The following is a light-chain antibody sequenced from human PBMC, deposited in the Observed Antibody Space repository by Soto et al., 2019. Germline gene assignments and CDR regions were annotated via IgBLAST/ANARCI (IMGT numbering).Light chain of an antibody. V-gene: IGLV1-40*01. CDR3: QSYDSSLSGSV. Sequence: QSVLTQPPSVSGAPGQRVTISCTGSSSNIGARYDVHWYQQLPGTAPKLLIYGNSHRPSGVPDRFSGSKSGTSASLAITGLQAEDEAYYYCQSYDSSLSGSVFGGGTKLTVL. J-gene: IGLJ2*01. CDR2: GNS. CDR1: SSNIGARYD.